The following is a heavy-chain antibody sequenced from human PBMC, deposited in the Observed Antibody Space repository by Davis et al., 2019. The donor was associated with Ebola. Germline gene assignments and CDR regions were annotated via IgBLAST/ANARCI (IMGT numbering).Heavy chain of an antibody. J-gene: IGHJ6*02. D-gene: IGHD3-3*01. CDR1: GFTFHSFV. Sequence: GESLKISCEASGFTFHSFVMDWVRQAPGKGLEWVSSVGAGGDYTYYADSVTGRFTISRDNAKNTLYLQMTSLRAEDTAVYYCAKGLEWTLSYSYWYGMDVWGQGTTVTVS. CDR3: AKGLEWTLSYSYWYGMDV. CDR2: VGAGGDYT. V-gene: IGHV3-23*01.